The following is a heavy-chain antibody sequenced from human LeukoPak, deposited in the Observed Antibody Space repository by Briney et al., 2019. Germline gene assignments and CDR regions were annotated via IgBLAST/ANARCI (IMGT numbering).Heavy chain of an antibody. CDR1: GGSISSGSYY. CDR3: ARDHSRTYYYGSGSPLFWYFDL. Sequence: PSETLSLTCTVSGGSISSGSYYWSWIRQPAGKGLEWIGRIYTSGSTNYNPSLKSRVTISVDTSKNQFSLKLSSVTAADTAVYYCARDHSRTYYYGSGSPLFWYFDLWGRGTLVTVSS. J-gene: IGHJ2*01. D-gene: IGHD3-10*01. V-gene: IGHV4-61*02. CDR2: IYTSGST.